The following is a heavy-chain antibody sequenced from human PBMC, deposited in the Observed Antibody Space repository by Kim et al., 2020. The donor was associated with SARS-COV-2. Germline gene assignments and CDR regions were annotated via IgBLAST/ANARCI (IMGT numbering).Heavy chain of an antibody. D-gene: IGHD5-12*01. CDR2: ISYDGSNK. CDR3: AKGDGYNSPFDY. Sequence: VGSLRLSCAASGFTFSSYGMHWVRQAPGKGLEWVAVISYDGSNKYYADSVKGRFTISRDNSKNTLYLQMNSLRAEDTAVYYCAKGDGYNSPFDYWGQGTLVTVSS. J-gene: IGHJ4*02. V-gene: IGHV3-30*18. CDR1: GFTFSSYG.